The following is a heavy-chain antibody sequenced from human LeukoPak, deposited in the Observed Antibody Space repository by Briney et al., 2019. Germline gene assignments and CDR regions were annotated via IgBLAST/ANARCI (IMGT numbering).Heavy chain of an antibody. CDR1: GFTFSSYW. V-gene: IGHV3-7*01. CDR2: IKRDGSEK. D-gene: IGHD3-9*01. J-gene: IGHJ4*02. CDR3: ARDRDILTGYDSFDY. Sequence: GGSLRLSCAASGFTFSSYWMNWVRQAPGKGLEWVADIKRDGSEKYYLDSVKGRFTISRDNAKNSVFLQMNSLRVEDTAVYYCARDRDILTGYDSFDYWGQGTPVTVSS.